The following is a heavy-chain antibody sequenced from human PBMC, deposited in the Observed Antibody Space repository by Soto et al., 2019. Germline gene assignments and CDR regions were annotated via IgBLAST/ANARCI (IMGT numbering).Heavy chain of an antibody. CDR1: GFTVSGNY. CDR3: ATELIAKYGMDV. J-gene: IGHJ6*02. D-gene: IGHD2-21*01. V-gene: IGHV3-53*01. Sequence: EVQLVESGGGXVQPGGSLRLSCAASGFTVSGNYVTWVRQAPGKGLEWVSVIYTDDNIYYADSVTGRFTISRDNSKNTFYLQMNRLRVEDTAVYYCATELIAKYGMDVWGQGTTVTVSS. CDR2: IYTDDNI.